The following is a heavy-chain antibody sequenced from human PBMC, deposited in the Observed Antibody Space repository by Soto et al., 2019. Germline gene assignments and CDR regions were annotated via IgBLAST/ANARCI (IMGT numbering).Heavy chain of an antibody. CDR1: GFTFSDYY. CDR2: ISSSGSTI. CDR3: ARDQADYIWGSYRLDY. J-gene: IGHJ4*02. V-gene: IGHV3-11*01. Sequence: GGSLRLSCAASGFTFSDYYMSWIRQAPGKGLEWVSYISSSGSTIYYADSVKGRFTISRDNAKNSLYLQMNSLRAEDTAVYYCARDQADYIWGSYRLDYWGQGTLVTVSS. D-gene: IGHD3-16*02.